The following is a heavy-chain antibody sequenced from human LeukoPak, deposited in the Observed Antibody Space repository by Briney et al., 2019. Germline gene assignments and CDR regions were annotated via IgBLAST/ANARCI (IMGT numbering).Heavy chain of an antibody. V-gene: IGHV6-1*01. CDR3: ARRLTQYDCFDP. Sequence: SQTLLLTCAISGDSVSSNSVTWNWIRQSPSRGLEWLGRTYYRSTWYNDYAVSVRGRITVNPDTSKNQFSLHLNSVTPEDTAVYYCARRLTQYDCFDPWGQGILVTVSS. CDR1: GDSVSSNSVT. D-gene: IGHD2-2*01. J-gene: IGHJ5*02. CDR2: TYYRSTWYN.